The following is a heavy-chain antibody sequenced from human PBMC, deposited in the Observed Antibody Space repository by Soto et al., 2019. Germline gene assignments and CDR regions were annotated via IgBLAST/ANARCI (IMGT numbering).Heavy chain of an antibody. J-gene: IGHJ6*02. V-gene: IGHV4-34*01. CDR3: ARGNWNNYYYGMDV. D-gene: IGHD1-20*01. CDR2: INHSGST. CDR1: GGSFSGYY. Sequence: SETLXLTCAVYGGSFSGYYWSWIRQPPGKGLEWIGEINHSGSTNYXPXXXXXXXXXXXTXXXQFSLKLSSVTAADTAVYYCARGNWNNYYYGMDVWGQGTTVTVS.